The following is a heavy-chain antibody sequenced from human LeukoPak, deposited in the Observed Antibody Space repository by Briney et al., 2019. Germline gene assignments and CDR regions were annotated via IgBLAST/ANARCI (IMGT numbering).Heavy chain of an antibody. J-gene: IGHJ4*02. CDR1: GHTLTDLS. Sequence: ASVKVSCKVSGHTLTDLSTHWVRQAPGGGLEWMGGLDPENGETIYAQKFQGRVTMTEDTSTDTAYMELSSLRSEDTAVYYCATGGIYSLLDYWGQGTLVAVS. CDR2: LDPENGET. D-gene: IGHD1-26*01. V-gene: IGHV1-24*01. CDR3: ATGGIYSLLDY.